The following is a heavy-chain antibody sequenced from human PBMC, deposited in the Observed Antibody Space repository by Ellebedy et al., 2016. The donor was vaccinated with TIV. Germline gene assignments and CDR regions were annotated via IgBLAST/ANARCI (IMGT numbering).Heavy chain of an antibody. CDR2: INADNGNT. V-gene: IGHV1-3*01. CDR3: ARDFVVGNWFDP. Sequence: ASVKVSCXASGYTFTNYAVHWVRQAPGQRFEWMGWINADNGNTKYSQKFQDRVTMTRDTFASTAYMELSSLRSEDTAVYYCARDFVVGNWFDPWGQGTLVTVSS. CDR1: GYTFTNYA. J-gene: IGHJ5*02. D-gene: IGHD2-21*01.